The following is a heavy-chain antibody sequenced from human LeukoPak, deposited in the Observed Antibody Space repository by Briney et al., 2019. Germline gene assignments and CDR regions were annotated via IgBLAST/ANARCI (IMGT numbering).Heavy chain of an antibody. V-gene: IGHV3-23*01. CDR1: GFPFRSYA. J-gene: IGHJ4*02. CDR3: ARDSYYDPI. D-gene: IGHD3-22*01. Sequence: GSLRLSCSASGFPFRSYAMSWVRPAPGKGLEWVSAISGSGGSTYYADSVKGRFTISRDDAKNSLYLQMDSLRAEDTAVYYCARDSYYDPIWGQGTLVTVST. CDR2: ISGSGGST.